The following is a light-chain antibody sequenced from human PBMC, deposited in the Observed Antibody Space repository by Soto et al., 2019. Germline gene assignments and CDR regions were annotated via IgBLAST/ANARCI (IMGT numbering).Light chain of an antibody. CDR1: QSISTY. CDR3: QQTNMNPRP. Sequence: DIQMTQSPSSLSASVGDRVTITCRASQSISTYLNWYQQKPGKAPRLLIFGASNLQSGVSSRFSGGGSGTDFTLTISSLQPDDFATYFCQQTNMNPRPFGGGTKVEVK. V-gene: IGKV1-39*01. CDR2: GAS. J-gene: IGKJ4*01.